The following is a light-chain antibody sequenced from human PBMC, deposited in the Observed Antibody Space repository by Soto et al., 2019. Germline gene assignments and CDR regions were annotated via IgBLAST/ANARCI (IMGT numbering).Light chain of an antibody. J-gene: IGKJ1*01. Sequence: EIVLTQSPGTLSLSPGERATLSCRASQSVSNNYLAWYQQKPGQAPRLLIYDASNRATGIPARFSGSGSGTDLTLTISSLEPEDFAVYYCQQRSNPVTFGQGTKVDIK. CDR1: QSVSNNY. CDR2: DAS. V-gene: IGKV3-11*01. CDR3: QQRSNPVT.